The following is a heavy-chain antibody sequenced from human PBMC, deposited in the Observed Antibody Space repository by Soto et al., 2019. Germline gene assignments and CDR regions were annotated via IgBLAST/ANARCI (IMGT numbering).Heavy chain of an antibody. V-gene: IGHV5-51*01. CDR2: IYPGDSDT. Sequence: PGESLKISCKGSGYSFTSYWIGWVRQMPGKGLEWMGIIYPGDSDTRYSPSFQGQVTISADKSISTAYLQWSSLKASDTAMYYCARHNTSPRTGGGYYYGMDVWGQGTTVTVSS. D-gene: IGHD3-16*01. J-gene: IGHJ6*02. CDR1: GYSFTSYW. CDR3: ARHNTSPRTGGGYYYGMDV.